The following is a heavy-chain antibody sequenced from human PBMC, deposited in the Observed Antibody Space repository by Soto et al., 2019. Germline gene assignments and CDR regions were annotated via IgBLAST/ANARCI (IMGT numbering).Heavy chain of an antibody. CDR2: INHSGST. CDR3: ARDAGIVGATGSYYYYGMDV. Sequence: PSATLSLTCAVYGGSFSGYYWSWIRQPPGKGLEWIGEINHSGSTNYNPSFKSRFTISVDTSKNQFSLKLSSVTAADTAVYYCARDAGIVGATGSYYYYGMDVWGQGTTVTVSS. CDR1: GGSFSGYY. D-gene: IGHD1-26*01. J-gene: IGHJ6*02. V-gene: IGHV4-34*01.